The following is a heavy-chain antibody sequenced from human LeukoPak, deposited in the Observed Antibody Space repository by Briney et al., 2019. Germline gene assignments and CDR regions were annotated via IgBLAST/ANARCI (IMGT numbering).Heavy chain of an antibody. D-gene: IGHD4-17*01. J-gene: IGHJ4*02. CDR2: ISGSGSII. CDR3: AGDLRPPLDF. Sequence: GGSLRLSCAASGFNFDDYAMHWVRQAPGKGLEWVSYISGSGSIIYYADSVKGRFTISRDNAKNSLYLQMNSLRAEDTAVYYCAGDLRPPLDFWGQGTLVAVSS. V-gene: IGHV3-48*03. CDR1: GFNFDDYA.